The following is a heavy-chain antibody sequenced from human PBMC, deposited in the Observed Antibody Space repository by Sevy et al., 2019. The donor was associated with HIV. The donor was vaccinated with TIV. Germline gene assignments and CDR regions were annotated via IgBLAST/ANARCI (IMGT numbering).Heavy chain of an antibody. Sequence: GGSLRLSCAASGLTFSTSGMHWVRQAPGKGLEWVAVISYDGNIQYYADSVKGRFTGSSDNSKNTLYLQMNGLRAEDSAVYYCAKDQGGYNYAPGYWGQGTLVTVSS. V-gene: IGHV3-30*18. J-gene: IGHJ4*02. CDR1: GLTFSTSG. CDR2: ISYDGNIQ. D-gene: IGHD5-18*01. CDR3: AKDQGGYNYAPGY.